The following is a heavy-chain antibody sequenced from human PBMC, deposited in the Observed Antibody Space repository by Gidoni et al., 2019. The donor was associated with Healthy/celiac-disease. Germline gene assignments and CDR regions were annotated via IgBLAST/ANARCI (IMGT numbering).Heavy chain of an antibody. J-gene: IGHJ1*01. CDR3: ARGDYDSSGYYLIGAGRYFQH. CDR2: IYYSGST. Sequence: QVQLQESGPGLVKPSQTLSLTCTVSGGSISSGGYYWSWIRQHPGKGLEWIGYIYYSGSTYYNPSLKSRVTISVDTSKTQFSLKLSSVTAADTAVYYCARGDYDSSGYYLIGAGRYFQHWGQGTLVTVSS. D-gene: IGHD3-22*01. V-gene: IGHV4-31*03. CDR1: GGSISSGGYY.